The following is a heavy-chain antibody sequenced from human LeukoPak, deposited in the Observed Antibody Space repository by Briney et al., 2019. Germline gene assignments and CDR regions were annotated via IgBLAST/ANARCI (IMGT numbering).Heavy chain of an antibody. CDR1: GFTFSNFA. V-gene: IGHV3-23*01. J-gene: IGHJ4*02. Sequence: GGSLRLSCAASGFTFSNFAMSWVRQAPGKGLEWVSSISASGGTTYYADSVKGRFTISRDNSKNTFNLQMNSLRAEDTALYYCAKDFHGDFPYFFDYWGQGTLVTVSS. CDR2: ISASGGTT. CDR3: AKDFHGDFPYFFDY.